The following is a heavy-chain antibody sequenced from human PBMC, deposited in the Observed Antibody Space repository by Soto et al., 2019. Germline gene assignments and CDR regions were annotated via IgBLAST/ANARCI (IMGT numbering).Heavy chain of an antibody. CDR2: IIPIFGTA. D-gene: IGHD3-9*01. V-gene: IGHV1-69*06. CDR3: ARSNKLRYFDWLPNYYYYGMDV. CDR1: GGTFSSYA. Sequence: GASVKVSCKASGGTFSSYAISWVRQAPGQGLEWMGGIIPIFGTANYAQKFQGRVTITADKSTSTAYMELSSLRSEDTAVYYCARSNKLRYFDWLPNYYYYGMDVWGQGTTVTVS. J-gene: IGHJ6*02.